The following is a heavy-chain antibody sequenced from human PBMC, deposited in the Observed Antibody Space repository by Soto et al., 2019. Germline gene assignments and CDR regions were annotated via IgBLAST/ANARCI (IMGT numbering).Heavy chain of an antibody. J-gene: IGHJ5*01. CDR2: ISDDSSRT. Sequence: EVQLLESGGGLVQPGGSLRLSCAAAGFTFSTFEMSWVRQAPGRGLEWVSFISDDSSRTYYADAVKGRFTISRDNSKHTVYLQMNSLTGEDTAVYACVKGGWLDFWGQGTLVTVSS. CDR3: VKGGWLDF. D-gene: IGHD3-16*01. V-gene: IGHV3-23*01. CDR1: GFTFSTFE.